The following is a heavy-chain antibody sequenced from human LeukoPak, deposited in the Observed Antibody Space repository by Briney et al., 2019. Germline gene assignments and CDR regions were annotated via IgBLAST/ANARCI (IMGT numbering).Heavy chain of an antibody. V-gene: IGHV4-4*07. CDR3: ARYDFWSGYYYMDV. J-gene: IGHJ6*03. Sequence: PSETLSLTCTVSGGSISSHYWSWIRQPAGEGLEWIGRLYTGGSTNYNPSLKSRVTMSVDTSKKQFSLKLSSVTAADTAVYYCARYDFWSGYYYMDVWGKGTTVTVSS. CDR1: GGSISSHY. CDR2: LYTGGST. D-gene: IGHD3-3*01.